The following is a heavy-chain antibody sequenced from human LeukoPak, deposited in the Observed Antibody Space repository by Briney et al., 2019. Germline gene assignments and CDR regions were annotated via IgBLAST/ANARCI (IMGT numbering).Heavy chain of an antibody. CDR1: GFTFSDYW. CDR2: IKQDGREK. V-gene: IGHV3-7*01. J-gene: IGHJ4*02. Sequence: GGSLRLSCAASGFTFSDYWMSWVRQAPGKGLEWVAHIKQDGREKNYAASVKGRFTISRDNAKSSLYLQMNSLRAEDTAVYYCARSRNPYEDLDYWGQGTLVAVSS. CDR3: ARSRNPYEDLDY. D-gene: IGHD3-3*01.